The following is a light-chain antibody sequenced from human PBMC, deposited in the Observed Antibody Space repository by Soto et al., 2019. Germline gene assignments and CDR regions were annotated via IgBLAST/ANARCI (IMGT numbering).Light chain of an antibody. CDR2: DAS. Sequence: DIQLTQSPSTRSASVGDRVTLTCRASQSLNTRLAWYQQRPGKAPKLLIYDASTLESGVPSRFSGGGSGTEFTLTINNLQPDDLATYFCQQYKSYSTFGRGTKVDNK. CDR3: QQYKSYST. CDR1: QSLNTR. J-gene: IGKJ1*01. V-gene: IGKV1-5*01.